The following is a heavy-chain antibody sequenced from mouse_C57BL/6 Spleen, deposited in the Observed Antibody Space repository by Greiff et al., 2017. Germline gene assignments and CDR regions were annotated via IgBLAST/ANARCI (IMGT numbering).Heavy chain of an antibody. CDR2: IFPGSGST. V-gene: IGHV1-9*01. CDR1: GYTFTGYW. CDR3: ARCLWLRRLDY. Sequence: VQLQQSGAELMKPGASVKLSCKASGYTFTGYWIEWVKQRPGQGLEWIGEIFPGSGSTNYNEKFKGTATIAADTASNTAYMQLSSLTTEDSAIYYCARCLWLRRLDYWGQGTTLTVSS. D-gene: IGHD2-2*01. J-gene: IGHJ2*01.